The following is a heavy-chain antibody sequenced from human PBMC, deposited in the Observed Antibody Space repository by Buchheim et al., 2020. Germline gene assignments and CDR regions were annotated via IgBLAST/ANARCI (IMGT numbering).Heavy chain of an antibody. CDR1: GYSFTGAY. J-gene: IGHJ4*02. V-gene: IGHV5-51*01. D-gene: IGHD5-18*01. CDR3: ARRVRDSSGYNFDF. CDR2: IYPGDSYT. Sequence: EVQLVQSGAEVKRPGESLKISCQGSGYSFTGAYSAWVRQMPGKGLEWMGNIYPGDSYTAYTPSFQGQVTMSVDKSIRTAYLQWYSLKASDSAVYYCARRVRDSSGYNFDFWGQGTL.